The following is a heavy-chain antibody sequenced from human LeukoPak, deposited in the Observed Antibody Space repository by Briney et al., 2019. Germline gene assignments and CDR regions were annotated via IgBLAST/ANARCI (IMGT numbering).Heavy chain of an antibody. V-gene: IGHV3-48*04. D-gene: IGHD1-26*01. Sequence: QSGGSLRLSCAASGFTFSTYSMDWVRQAPGKGLEWISYISWGSSAIYADSVKGRFTISRDNAKNSLYLQMNSPRAEDTAVYYCARVVTGRGSYDDYWGQGTLVTVSS. CDR1: GFTFSTYS. CDR3: ARVVTGRGSYDDY. CDR2: ISWGSSAI. J-gene: IGHJ4*02.